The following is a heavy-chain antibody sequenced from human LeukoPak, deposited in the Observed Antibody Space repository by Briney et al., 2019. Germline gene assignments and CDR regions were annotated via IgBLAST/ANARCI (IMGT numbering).Heavy chain of an antibody. V-gene: IGHV3-48*01. Sequence: GGSLRLSCAASGFTFSSYSMNWVRQAPGKGLDWVSYISSSSSTIYYADSVKGRFTISRDNAKNSLYLQMNSLRAEDTAVYYCAGARGWLPNYFDYWGQGTLVTASS. J-gene: IGHJ4*02. CDR2: ISSSSSTI. CDR3: AGARGWLPNYFDY. CDR1: GFTFSSYS. D-gene: IGHD3-22*01.